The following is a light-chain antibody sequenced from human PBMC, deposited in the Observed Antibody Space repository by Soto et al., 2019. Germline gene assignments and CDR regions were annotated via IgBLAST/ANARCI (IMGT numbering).Light chain of an antibody. Sequence: IVLTQSPATLSLNPGERATLSCMASQSVSSYLAWYQQKPGQAPRLLIYDASNRATGIPARFSGSGSGTDFTLTISSLEPEDFAVYYCQQRSNWPPITFGQGTRLEVK. CDR3: QQRSNWPPIT. J-gene: IGKJ5*01. V-gene: IGKV3-11*01. CDR1: QSVSSY. CDR2: DAS.